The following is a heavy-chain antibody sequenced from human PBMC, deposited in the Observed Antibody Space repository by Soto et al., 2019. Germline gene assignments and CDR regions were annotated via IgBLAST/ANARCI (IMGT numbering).Heavy chain of an antibody. CDR1: GFTFSDYY. V-gene: IGHV3-11*05. J-gene: IGHJ4*02. Sequence: QVQLVESGGGLVKPGGSLRLSCAASGFTFSDYYMSWIRQAPGKGLEWISYISSSSRYPNSADSVKGRFTISRDNAKNSLYLQMSGLRAEDTAVYYCARDRYCSGGSCCSDYWGQGTLVTVSS. D-gene: IGHD2-15*01. CDR2: ISSSSRYP. CDR3: ARDRYCSGGSCCSDY.